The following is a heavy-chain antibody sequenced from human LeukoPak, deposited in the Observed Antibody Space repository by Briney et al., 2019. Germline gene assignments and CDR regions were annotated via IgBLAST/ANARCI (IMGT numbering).Heavy chain of an antibody. CDR3: ARVTQTDFDFDY. D-gene: IGHD3-3*01. V-gene: IGHV1-18*01. Sequence: ASVTLSLKAAGSTFTINGNSWGWLRPAQGLGRMGWISAYNGNTDYAQKLQGRVTTTTDTSTSKAYMELRSLRSDYTGVYYCARVTQTDFDFDYGGQGTRVTVSS. J-gene: IGHJ4*02. CDR2: ISAYNGNT. CDR1: GSTFTING.